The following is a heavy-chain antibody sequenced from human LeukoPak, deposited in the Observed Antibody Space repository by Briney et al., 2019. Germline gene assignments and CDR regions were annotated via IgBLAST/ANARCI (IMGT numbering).Heavy chain of an antibody. CDR2: INSSRSNI. CDR1: GFTFSTYG. D-gene: IGHD5-12*01. J-gene: IGHJ4*02. CDR3: ARDVIVATTFDY. Sequence: GGSLRLSCAASGFTFSTYGMNWVRQAPGKGLEWVSYINSSRSNIFYADSVKGRFTISRDDAKNSLYLQMNSLRAEDTAVYYCARDVIVATTFDYWGQGTLVTVSS. V-gene: IGHV3-48*04.